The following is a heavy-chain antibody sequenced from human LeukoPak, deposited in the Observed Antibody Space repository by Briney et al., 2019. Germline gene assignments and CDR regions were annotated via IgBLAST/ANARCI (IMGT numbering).Heavy chain of an antibody. Sequence: SETLSLTCAVYGGSFSGYYWSWIRQPPGKGLEWIGEINHSGSTNYNPSLKSRVTISVDTSKNQFSLKLSSVTAADTAVYYCARGPYYGSGSYSTPFHYWGQGTLVTVSS. CDR2: INHSGST. CDR1: GGSFSGYY. V-gene: IGHV4-34*01. CDR3: ARGPYYGSGSYSTPFHY. D-gene: IGHD3-10*01. J-gene: IGHJ4*02.